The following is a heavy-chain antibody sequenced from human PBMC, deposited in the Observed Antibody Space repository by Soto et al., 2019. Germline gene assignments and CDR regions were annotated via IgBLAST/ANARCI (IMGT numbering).Heavy chain of an antibody. D-gene: IGHD2-2*01. CDR1: GFTFSSYD. CDR3: ARGGDCSKTSCYWARLYYGLDV. CDR2: IGTAGDT. Sequence: EVQLVESGGGLVKPGGSLRLSCAASGFTFSSYDMHWVRQPTGKGLEWVSAIGTAGDTYYSGSVRGRFTVSRENVKNSLYLQMNSLRAGDTAVYYCARGGDCSKTSCYWARLYYGLDVWGQGTTVTVSS. J-gene: IGHJ6*02. V-gene: IGHV3-13*01.